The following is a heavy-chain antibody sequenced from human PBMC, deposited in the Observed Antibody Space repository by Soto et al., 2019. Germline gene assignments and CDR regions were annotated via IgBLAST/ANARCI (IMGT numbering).Heavy chain of an antibody. J-gene: IGHJ4*02. V-gene: IGHV5-10-1*01. CDR3: ARLTLARDSSGYHIFDY. CDR2: IDPTDSYT. D-gene: IGHD3-22*01. CDR1: GYRFTTYG. Sequence: PGESLKISCKGSGYRFTTYGISWVRQMPGKGLECMGRIDPTDSYTDYSPSFEGHVTMSVDRSINTAYLEWSSLKASDTAMYYCARLTLARDSSGYHIFDYWGLGTLLTVSS.